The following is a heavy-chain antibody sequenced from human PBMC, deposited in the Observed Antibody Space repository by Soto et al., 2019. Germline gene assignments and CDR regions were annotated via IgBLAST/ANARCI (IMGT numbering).Heavy chain of an antibody. CDR3: ARHEYDSSGYSDY. J-gene: IGHJ4*02. CDR1: GGSISSYY. CDR2: IYYSGST. V-gene: IGHV4-39*01. Sequence: SETLSLTCTVSGGSISSYYWGWIRQPPGKGLEWIGSIYYSGSTYYNPSLKSRVTISVDTSKNQFSLKLSSVTAADTAVYYCARHEYDSSGYSDYWGQGTLVTVSS. D-gene: IGHD3-22*01.